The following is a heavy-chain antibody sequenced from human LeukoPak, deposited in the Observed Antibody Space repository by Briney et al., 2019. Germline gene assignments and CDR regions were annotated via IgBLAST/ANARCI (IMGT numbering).Heavy chain of an antibody. CDR2: ISGSDAGT. J-gene: IGHJ4*02. Sequence: GGSLRLSCAASGFTFNNYAMSWVRQAPGKGLEWVSAISGSDAGTYYADSVKGRFTISRDNSKNTLYLQMNSLRAEDTAVYYCAKEHYYDSSGYYPLDYWGQGTLVTVSS. V-gene: IGHV3-23*01. D-gene: IGHD3-22*01. CDR1: GFTFNNYA. CDR3: AKEHYYDSSGYYPLDY.